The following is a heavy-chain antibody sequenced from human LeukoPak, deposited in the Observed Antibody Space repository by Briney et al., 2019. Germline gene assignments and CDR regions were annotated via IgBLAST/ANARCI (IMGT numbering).Heavy chain of an antibody. D-gene: IGHD1-26*01. CDR1: GGSISSYH. V-gene: IGHV4-59*01. J-gene: IGHJ4*02. CDR3: ARMESSGSAIDY. Sequence: SETLSLTCTVSGGSISSYHWSWIRQPPGKGLEWIGYIYYSGSTNYNPSLKSRVTISVDTSKNQFSLKLSTVTAADTAVYYCARMESSGSAIDYWGQGTLVTVSS. CDR2: IYYSGST.